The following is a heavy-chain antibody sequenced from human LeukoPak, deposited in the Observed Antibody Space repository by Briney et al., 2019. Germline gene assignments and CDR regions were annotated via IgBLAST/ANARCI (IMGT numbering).Heavy chain of an antibody. CDR2: VYPGDSDT. J-gene: IGHJ4*02. V-gene: IGHV5-51*01. D-gene: IGHD5-24*01. Sequence: GESLKISCKGSGYSFTIYWIGWVRQMPGKGRKWMGIVYPGDSDTKYSPSFQGQVTISADKSISTAYLQWSSLKASDTAMYYCARREMTTLPFDYWGQGTLVTVSA. CDR1: GYSFTIYW. CDR3: ARREMTTLPFDY.